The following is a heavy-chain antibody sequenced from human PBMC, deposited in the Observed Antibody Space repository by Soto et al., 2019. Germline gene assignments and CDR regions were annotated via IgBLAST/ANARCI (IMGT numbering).Heavy chain of an antibody. CDR1: GGTFSSYA. V-gene: IGHV1-69*06. CDR3: AREERADSSSSGSYYSGMDV. CDR2: IIPIFGTA. Sequence: GASVKVSCKASGGTFSSYAISWVRQAPGQGLEWMGGIIPIFGTANYAQKFQGRVTITADKSTSTAYMELSSLRSEDTAVYYCAREERADSSSSGSYYSGMDVWGQGTTVTVSS. J-gene: IGHJ6*01. D-gene: IGHD6-6*01.